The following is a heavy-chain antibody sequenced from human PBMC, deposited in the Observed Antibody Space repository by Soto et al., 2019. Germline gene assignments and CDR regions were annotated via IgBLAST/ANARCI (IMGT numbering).Heavy chain of an antibody. V-gene: IGHV5-10-1*01. Sequence: GESLKISCKGSGYSFTSYWIIWVRQMPGKGLEWMGRIDPSDSYTNYSPSFQGHVTISADKSFSTAYLQWSSLKASDTAMYYCARAYYYDSSGYAIYGMDVWGQGTTVTVSS. D-gene: IGHD3-22*01. CDR3: ARAYYYDSSGYAIYGMDV. CDR2: IDPSDSYT. J-gene: IGHJ6*02. CDR1: GYSFTSYW.